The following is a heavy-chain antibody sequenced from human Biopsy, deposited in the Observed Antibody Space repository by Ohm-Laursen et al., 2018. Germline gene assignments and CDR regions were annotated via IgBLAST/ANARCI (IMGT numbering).Heavy chain of an antibody. D-gene: IGHD1-26*01. CDR1: GYTFPSYG. J-gene: IGHJ4*02. CDR2: MSPNTGNT. Sequence: SVKVSCKASGYTFPSYGISWVRRATGQGLEWMGWMSPNTGNTVYAQRFQDRVTMTSDTSTGTAYMELTSLTSDDTAVYFCARWETTLGRSLDSWGQGTLVAVSS. CDR3: ARWETTLGRSLDS. V-gene: IGHV1-8*01.